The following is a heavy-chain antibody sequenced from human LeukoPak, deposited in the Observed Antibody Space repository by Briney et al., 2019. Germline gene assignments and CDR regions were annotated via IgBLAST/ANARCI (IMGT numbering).Heavy chain of an antibody. Sequence: SETLSLTCTVSGGSISSSSYYWGWIRQPPGKGLEWIGSIYYSGSTYYNPSLMSRVTISVDTSKNQFSLKLSSVTAADTAVYYCAITFASQITIFGVVILNDAFDIWGQGTMVTVSS. D-gene: IGHD3-3*01. CDR2: IYYSGST. CDR3: AITFASQITIFGVVILNDAFDI. CDR1: GGSISSSSYY. V-gene: IGHV4-39*01. J-gene: IGHJ3*02.